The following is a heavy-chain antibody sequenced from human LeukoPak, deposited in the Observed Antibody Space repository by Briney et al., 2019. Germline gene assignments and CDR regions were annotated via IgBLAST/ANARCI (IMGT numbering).Heavy chain of an antibody. CDR3: ATDGDGYNPPDYYGMDV. V-gene: IGHV3-23*01. Sequence: GGSLRLSCVVSGFTFSTSAMSWVRQAPGKGLEWVSGISESGGSTYYADSVKGRFTSSRDNSKNTLYLQMNSLRAEDTAVYYCATDGDGYNPPDYYGMDVWGQGTTVTVSS. CDR1: GFTFSTSA. D-gene: IGHD5-24*01. J-gene: IGHJ6*02. CDR2: ISESGGST.